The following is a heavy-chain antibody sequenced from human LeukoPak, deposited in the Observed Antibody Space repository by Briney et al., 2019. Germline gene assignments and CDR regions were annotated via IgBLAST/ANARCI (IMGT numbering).Heavy chain of an antibody. J-gene: IGHJ4*02. V-gene: IGHV3-23*01. CDR3: ARVPPLVTAPLCYFDY. D-gene: IGHD2-21*02. CDR2: ISGSGGST. CDR1: GFTFSSYA. Sequence: GGSLRLSCAASGFTFSSYAMSWVRQAPGKGLEWVSAISGSGGSTYYADSVKGRFTISRDNSKNTLYLQMNSLRAEDTAVYYCARVPPLVTAPLCYFDYWGQGTLVTVSS.